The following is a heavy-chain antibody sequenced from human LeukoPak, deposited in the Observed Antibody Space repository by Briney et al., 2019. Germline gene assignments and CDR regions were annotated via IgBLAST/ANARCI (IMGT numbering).Heavy chain of an antibody. J-gene: IGHJ6*04. CDR2: IKSKTDGGTT. V-gene: IGHV3-15*01. CDR1: GFTFSNAW. D-gene: IGHD3-10*01. Sequence: GGSLRLSCAASGFTFSNAWMSWVRQAPGKGLEWVGRIKSKTDGGTTDYAAPVKGRFTISRDDSKNTLCLQMNSLKTEDTAVYYCTTNYYGSGSYSHYYYGMDVWGKGTTVTVSS. CDR3: TTNYYGSGSYSHYYYGMDV.